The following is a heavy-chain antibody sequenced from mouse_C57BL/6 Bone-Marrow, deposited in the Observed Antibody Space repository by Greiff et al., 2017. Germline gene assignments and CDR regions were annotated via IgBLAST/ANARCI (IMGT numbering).Heavy chain of an antibody. CDR2: IYPGNSDT. CDR1: GYTFTSYW. J-gene: IGHJ4*01. D-gene: IGHD2-4*01. Sequence: EVQLQQSGTVLARPGASVKMSCKTSGYTFTSYWMHWVKQRPGQGLEWIGAIYPGNSDTSYNQKFKGKAKLTAVPSASTAYMELRRLTTADSAVDDYKSFYDDYSYAMDYWGQGTSVTVSS. V-gene: IGHV1-5*01. CDR3: KSFYDDYSYAMDY.